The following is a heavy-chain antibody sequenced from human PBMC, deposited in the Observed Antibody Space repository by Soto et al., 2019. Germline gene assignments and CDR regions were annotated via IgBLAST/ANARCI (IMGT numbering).Heavy chain of an antibody. CDR3: ARGGADWRGGSCSPNWCDP. Sequence: QVQLVQSGAEVKKPGASVKVSCKASGYTFSNYGIGWVRQAPGQGLEWMGWISPYNGNTNYAQKVQGRVTMTTDTXXSXAXXELRSLRADDTAVYYCARGGADWRGGSCSPNWCDPWGQGTLVTVSS. D-gene: IGHD2-15*01. CDR2: ISPYNGNT. V-gene: IGHV1-18*01. CDR1: GYTFSNYG. J-gene: IGHJ5*02.